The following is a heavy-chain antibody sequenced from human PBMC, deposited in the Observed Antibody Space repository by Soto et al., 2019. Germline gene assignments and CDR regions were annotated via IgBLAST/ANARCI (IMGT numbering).Heavy chain of an antibody. Sequence: QVQLVESGGGVVQPGRSLRLSCAASGFTFSSYGMHWVRQAPGKGLEWVAVIWYDGSNKYYADSVKGRFTISRDNSKNTLYLQMNSLRAEDTAVYYCARIDRVAGTDYYYYGMDVWGQGTTVTVSS. CDR3: ARIDRVAGTDYYYYGMDV. CDR2: IWYDGSNK. D-gene: IGHD6-19*01. CDR1: GFTFSSYG. V-gene: IGHV3-33*01. J-gene: IGHJ6*02.